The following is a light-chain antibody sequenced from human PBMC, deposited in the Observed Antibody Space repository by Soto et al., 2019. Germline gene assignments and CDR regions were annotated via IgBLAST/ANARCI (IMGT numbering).Light chain of an antibody. V-gene: IGKV3-11*01. J-gene: IGKJ1*01. CDR1: QSVTWY. CDR2: DAT. CDR3: QQYHSYWT. Sequence: EIVLTQSPATLSLSPGERATLSCRASQSVTWYLAWYQQKPGQAPRLLIYDATNRATGIPARFSGSGSGTEFTLTISSLQTDDFSTYYCQQYHSYWTFGQGTKVDNK.